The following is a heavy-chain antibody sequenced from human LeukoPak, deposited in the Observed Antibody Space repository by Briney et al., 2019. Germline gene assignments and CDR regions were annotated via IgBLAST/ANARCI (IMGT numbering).Heavy chain of an antibody. J-gene: IGHJ4*02. CDR3: ARPYYYDSSGYYLTY. Sequence: GGALILSCAAPGFTFSSYSMNSVRQAPGKGLEWVSYISSSSSTIYYADSVKGRFTISRDNAKNPLYLQMNSLRAEDTAVYYCARPYYYDSSGYYLTYWGQGTLVTVSS. V-gene: IGHV3-48*01. CDR2: ISSSSSTI. D-gene: IGHD3-22*01. CDR1: GFTFSSYS.